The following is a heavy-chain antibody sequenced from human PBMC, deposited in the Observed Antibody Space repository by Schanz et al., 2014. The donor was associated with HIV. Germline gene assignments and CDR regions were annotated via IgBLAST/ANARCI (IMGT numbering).Heavy chain of an antibody. J-gene: IGHJ4*02. CDR3: TREGNYYGGSVPGH. CDR2: ISGGGRDK. Sequence: EEQLLESGGGLVQPGGSLRLSCAASGFTFSSYAMSWVRQAPGKGLEYVATISGGGRDKYYADSVRGRVTISRDNPKNTLYLQIDSLRVEDTATYYCTREGNYYGGSVPGHWGQGALVSVSS. V-gene: IGHV3-23*01. D-gene: IGHD2-21*01. CDR1: GFTFSSYA.